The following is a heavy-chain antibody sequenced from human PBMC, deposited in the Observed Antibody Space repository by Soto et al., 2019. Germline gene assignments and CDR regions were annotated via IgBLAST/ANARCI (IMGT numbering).Heavy chain of an antibody. J-gene: IGHJ4*02. D-gene: IGHD2-2*01. V-gene: IGHV3-21*01. CDR1: GPTFGSYG. CDR2: ITSSGAYI. Sequence: EVKLVESGGGLVKPGGSLRLSCVASGPTFGSYGMNCVRQAPGKGLEWVSSITSSGAYIHYADSVQGRFTVSRDNAKNSMYLQMNSLRVEDTAVYFCARDESAGSSTSDWGQGTLVTVSS. CDR3: ARDESAGSSTSD.